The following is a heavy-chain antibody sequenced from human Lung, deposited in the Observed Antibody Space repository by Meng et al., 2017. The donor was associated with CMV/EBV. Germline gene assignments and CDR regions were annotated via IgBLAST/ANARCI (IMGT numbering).Heavy chain of an antibody. CDR2: IKQDGSEK. J-gene: IGHJ6*02. CDR3: ARWGILECLPNYYYGMDV. Sequence: GGSLRLXCAASGFTFSSYWMSWVRQAPGKGLEWVANIKQDGSEKYYVDSVKGRFTISRDNAKNSLYLQMNSLRAEDTAVYYCARWGILECLPNYYYGMDVXGQGTTVTVSS. CDR1: GFTFSSYW. V-gene: IGHV3-7*01. D-gene: IGHD3-3*01.